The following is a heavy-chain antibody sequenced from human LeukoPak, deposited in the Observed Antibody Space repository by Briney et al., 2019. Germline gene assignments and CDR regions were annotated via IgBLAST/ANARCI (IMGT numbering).Heavy chain of an antibody. CDR2: IYYSGST. J-gene: IGHJ4*02. CDR3: ARGLHFDY. CDR1: GGSICSSSYY. V-gene: IGHV4-39*07. Sequence: SETLSLTCTVSGGSICSSSYYWGWIRQPPGKGLEWIGSIYYSGSTYYNPSLKSRVTISVDTSKNQFSLKLSSVTAADTAVYYCARGLHFDYWGQGTLVTVSS.